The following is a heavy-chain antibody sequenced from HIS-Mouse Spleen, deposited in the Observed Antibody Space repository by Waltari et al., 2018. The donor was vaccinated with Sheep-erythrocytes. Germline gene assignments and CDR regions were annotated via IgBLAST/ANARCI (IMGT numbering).Heavy chain of an antibody. D-gene: IGHD3-3*01. V-gene: IGHV5-51*03. CDR2: IYPGDSDT. CDR3: ARGPVLRFLEWLPTDAFDI. J-gene: IGHJ3*02. Sequence: EVQLVQSGAEVKKPGESLKISCKGSGYSFTSYWIGWVRQMPGKGLEGMGIIYPGDSDTRYSPSFQGQVTISADKSISTAYRQWSSLKASDTAMYYCARGPVLRFLEWLPTDAFDIWGQGTMVTVSS. CDR1: GYSFTSYW.